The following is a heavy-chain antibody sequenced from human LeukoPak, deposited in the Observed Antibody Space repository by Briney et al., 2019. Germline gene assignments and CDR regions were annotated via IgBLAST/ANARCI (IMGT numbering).Heavy chain of an antibody. J-gene: IGHJ4*02. D-gene: IGHD1-26*01. Sequence: GGSLRLSCAASGFTFSSYSMNWVRQAPGKGLEWVSSISSSSSYIHYADSVKGRFTISRDNAKNSLYLQMNSLRAEDTAVYYCARVSSMGAVYYFDYWGQGTLVTVSS. CDR3: ARVSSMGAVYYFDY. V-gene: IGHV3-21*01. CDR2: ISSSSSYI. CDR1: GFTFSSYS.